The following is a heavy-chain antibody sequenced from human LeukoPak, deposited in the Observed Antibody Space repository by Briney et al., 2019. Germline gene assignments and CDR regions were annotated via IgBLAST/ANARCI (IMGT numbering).Heavy chain of an antibody. CDR2: ISAYNGNT. J-gene: IGHJ6*03. CDR3: ARRRGDGSGTYYITYYYDYYMDV. V-gene: IGHV1-18*01. CDR1: GYTFTSYG. D-gene: IGHD3-10*01. Sequence: ASVKVSCKASGYTFTSYGISWVRQAPGQGLEWMGWISAYNGNTNYAQKLQGRVTMTTDTSTSTAYMELRSLRSDDTAVYYCARRRGDGSGTYYITYYYDYYMDVWGKGTTVTVSS.